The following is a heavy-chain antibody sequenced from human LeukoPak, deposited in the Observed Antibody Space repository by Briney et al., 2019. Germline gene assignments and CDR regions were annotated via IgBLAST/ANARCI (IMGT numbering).Heavy chain of an antibody. CDR1: GGSISTYY. D-gene: IGHD6-6*01. CDR3: ARGGAARLHFQN. CDR2: IYHSGST. J-gene: IGHJ1*01. Sequence: TSETLSLTCTVSGGSISTYYWNWIRQPPGKGLEWIGYIYHSGSTNYNPSLQSRVTISVDTSKNQFSLNLNSVTAAVTAVYYCARGGAARLHFQNWGQGTLVTVSS. V-gene: IGHV4-59*01.